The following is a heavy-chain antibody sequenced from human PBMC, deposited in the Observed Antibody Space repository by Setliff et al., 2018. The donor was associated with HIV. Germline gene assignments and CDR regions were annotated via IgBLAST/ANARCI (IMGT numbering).Heavy chain of an antibody. J-gene: IGHJ4*01. CDR1: GASIRSQY. CDR2: ISYSGST. CDR3: ARTRGYSYGTLAGFDY. Sequence: SETLSLTCTVSGASIRSQYWSWIRKPPGKGLEWIGYISYSGSTNYNPSLESRVAMSVDTSKQQFSLEVSSVTAADTAVYYCARTRGYSYGTLAGFDYWGRGSLVTAPQ. V-gene: IGHV4-59*11. D-gene: IGHD5-18*01.